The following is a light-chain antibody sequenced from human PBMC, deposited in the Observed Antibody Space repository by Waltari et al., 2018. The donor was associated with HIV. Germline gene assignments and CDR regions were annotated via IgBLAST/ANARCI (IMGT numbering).Light chain of an antibody. V-gene: IGKV3-15*01. CDR1: QSVSTN. Sequence: LSVSPGDRATLSCRPSQSVSTNLAWYQQKPGQAPRLLIYGASTRATGIPVRFSGSGSGTNFILTISSLQSEDSAVYYCQQYNTWPVAFGGGTKVEIK. CDR2: GAS. CDR3: QQYNTWPVA. J-gene: IGKJ4*01.